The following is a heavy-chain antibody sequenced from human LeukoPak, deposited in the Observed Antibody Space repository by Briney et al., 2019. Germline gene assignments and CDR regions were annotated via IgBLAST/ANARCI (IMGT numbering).Heavy chain of an antibody. CDR2: IYTSGST. CDR3: ARGTMVRGIPTADY. V-gene: IGHV4-61*02. J-gene: IGHJ4*02. CDR1: GGSISSGSYY. D-gene: IGHD3-10*01. Sequence: PSETLSLTCTVSGGSISSGSYYWSWIRQPAGKGLEWIGRIYTSGSTNYNPSLKSRVTISVDTSKNQFSLKLSSVTAADTAVYYCARGTMVRGIPTADYWGQGTLVTVSS.